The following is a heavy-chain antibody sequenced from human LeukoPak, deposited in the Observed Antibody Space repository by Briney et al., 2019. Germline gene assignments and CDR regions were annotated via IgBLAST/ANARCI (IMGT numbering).Heavy chain of an antibody. D-gene: IGHD5-24*01. Sequence: PSETLSLTCTVSGGSISSSSYYWGWIRQPPGKGLEWIGSIYYSGSTYYNPSLKSRVTISVDTSKNQFSLKLSSVTAADTAVYYCARCHYDGYNTMPFDYWGQGTLVTVSS. V-gene: IGHV4-39*01. J-gene: IGHJ4*02. CDR2: IYYSGST. CDR1: GGSISSSSYY. CDR3: ARCHYDGYNTMPFDY.